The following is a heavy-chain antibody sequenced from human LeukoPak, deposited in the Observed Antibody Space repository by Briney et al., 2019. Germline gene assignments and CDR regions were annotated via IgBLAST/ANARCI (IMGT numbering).Heavy chain of an antibody. CDR1: GGSFSGYY. CDR3: ARWGRVAAAAFDP. V-gene: IGHV4-34*01. CDR2: INHSGST. D-gene: IGHD6-13*01. J-gene: IGHJ5*02. Sequence: SETLSLTFAVYGGSFSGYYWSWIRQPPGKGLGWIGEINHSGSTNYNPSLKSRVTISVDTSKNQFSLKLSSVTAADTAVYYCARWGRVAAAAFDPWGQGTLVTVSS.